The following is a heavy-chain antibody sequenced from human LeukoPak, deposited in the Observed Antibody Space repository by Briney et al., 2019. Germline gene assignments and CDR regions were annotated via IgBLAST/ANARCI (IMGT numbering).Heavy chain of an antibody. Sequence: GSLRLSCAASGFIVSSNYMGWVRQAPGKGLEWIGSIYYSGSTYYNPSLKSRVTISVDTSKNQSSLKLSSVTAADTAVYYCARHHSYDPVVVPAALNWFDPWGQGTLVTVSS. D-gene: IGHD2-2*01. CDR2: IYYSGST. J-gene: IGHJ5*02. CDR3: ARHHSYDPVVVPAALNWFDP. CDR1: GFIVSSNY. V-gene: IGHV4-39*01.